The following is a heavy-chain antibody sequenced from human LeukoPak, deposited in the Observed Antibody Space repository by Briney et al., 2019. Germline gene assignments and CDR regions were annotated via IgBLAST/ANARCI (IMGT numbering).Heavy chain of an antibody. Sequence: ASVKVSCTASGYTFTTYGISWVRQAPGQGLEWMGWISAYNGHTNYAQTLQGRVTMTTDASTTTAYMELRSLRSDDTAVYYCVRDGHRLYDYYYYYMDVWGKGTTVTVSS. CDR2: ISAYNGHT. D-gene: IGHD2-2*02. V-gene: IGHV1-18*01. J-gene: IGHJ6*03. CDR1: GYTFTTYG. CDR3: VRDGHRLYDYYYYYMDV.